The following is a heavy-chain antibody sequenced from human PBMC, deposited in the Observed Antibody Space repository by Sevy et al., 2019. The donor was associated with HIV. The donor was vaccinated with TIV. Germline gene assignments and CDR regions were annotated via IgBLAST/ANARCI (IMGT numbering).Heavy chain of an antibody. CDR1: GFTFSNYA. D-gene: IGHD5-18*01. Sequence: GGSLRLSCGASGFTFSNYAMSWVRQAPGKGLEWVSSISGSGNNTYNEDSVKGRFTVSRDNSKNKLYLQMNSLRAEDTAVYYCAKDSGDDNYGLFDYWGQGTLVTVSS. CDR3: AKDSGDDNYGLFDY. CDR2: ISGSGNNT. V-gene: IGHV3-23*01. J-gene: IGHJ4*02.